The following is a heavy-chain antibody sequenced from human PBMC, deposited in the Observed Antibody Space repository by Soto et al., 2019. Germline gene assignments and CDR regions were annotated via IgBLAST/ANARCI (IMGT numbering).Heavy chain of an antibody. D-gene: IGHD2-21*01. CDR2: ISYDGSNK. CDR1: GFTFSSYA. Sequence: PGGSLRLSCAASGFTFSSYAMHWVRQAPGKGLEWVAVISYDGSNKYYADSVKGRFTISRDNSKNTLYLQMNSLRAEDTAVYYCARDHSLGMDVWGQGTTVTVSS. CDR3: ARDHSLGMDV. J-gene: IGHJ6*02. V-gene: IGHV3-30-3*01.